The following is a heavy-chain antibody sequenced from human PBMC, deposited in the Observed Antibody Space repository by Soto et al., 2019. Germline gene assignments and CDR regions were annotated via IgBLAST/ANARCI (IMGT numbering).Heavy chain of an antibody. D-gene: IGHD6-13*01. CDR3: ARLIGIAAAGTKDFAYYGMDV. CDR2: IDPSDSYT. Sequence: GESLKISCKGSGYSFTSYWTSWVRQMPGKGLEWMGRIDPSDSYTNYSPSFQGHVTISADKSISTAYLQWSSLKASDTAMYYCARLIGIAAAGTKDFAYYGMDVWGQGTTVTVSS. J-gene: IGHJ6*02. V-gene: IGHV5-10-1*01. CDR1: GYSFTSYW.